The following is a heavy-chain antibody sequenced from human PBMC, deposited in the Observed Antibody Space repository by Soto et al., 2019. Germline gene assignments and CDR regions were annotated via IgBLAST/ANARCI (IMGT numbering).Heavy chain of an antibody. CDR1: GFTVSSNY. D-gene: IGHD5-18*01. CDR3: ASPGYSYGGGYFPY. J-gene: IGHJ4*02. Sequence: EVQLVESGGGLVQPGGSLRLSCAASGFTVSSNYMSWVRQAPGKGLEWVSVIYSGGSAYYADSVKGRCTLSRANSKNTLYLQMNSLRAEDSAVYFCASPGYSYGGGYFPYWGQGTLVTVSS. V-gene: IGHV3-66*01. CDR2: IYSGGSA.